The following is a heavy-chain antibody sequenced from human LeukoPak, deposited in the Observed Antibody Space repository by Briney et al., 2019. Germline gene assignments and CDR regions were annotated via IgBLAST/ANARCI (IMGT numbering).Heavy chain of an antibody. CDR1: GFTFDDYA. D-gene: IGHD3-3*01. CDR3: AKDMSRILEWIFLDY. V-gene: IGHV3-9*01. Sequence: GGSLRPSCAASGFTFDDYAMHWVRQAPGKGLEWVSGISWNSGSIGYADSVKGRFTISRDNAKNSLYLQMNSLRAEDTALYYCAKDMSRILEWIFLDYWGQGTLVTVSS. CDR2: ISWNSGSI. J-gene: IGHJ4*02.